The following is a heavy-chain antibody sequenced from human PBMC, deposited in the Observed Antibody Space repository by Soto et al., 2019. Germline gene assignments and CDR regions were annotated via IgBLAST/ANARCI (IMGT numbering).Heavy chain of an antibody. D-gene: IGHD2-8*02. J-gene: IGHJ4*02. V-gene: IGHV3-23*01. Sequence: DVQLLESGGGLIHPGGSLRLSCAASGFTFSTYARNWVRQVPGKGPEWVSSIIGSGINTYYTDSVKGRFTISRDNSKSTLHLQMNSLRVEDTAVYYCAKGALGQCAGAICYQFDSWGQGTLVTVAS. CDR1: GFTFSTYA. CDR3: AKGALGQCAGAICYQFDS. CDR2: IIGSGINT.